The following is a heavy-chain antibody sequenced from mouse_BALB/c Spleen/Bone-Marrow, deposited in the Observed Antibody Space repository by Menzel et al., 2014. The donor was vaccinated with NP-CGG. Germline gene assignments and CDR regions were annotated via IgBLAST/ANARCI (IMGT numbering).Heavy chain of an antibody. CDR3: ARDKKYGNRYYYAMDY. D-gene: IGHD2-10*02. CDR2: IRNKTNGYTT. CDR1: GFTFTDYY. Sequence: EVHLVESGGGLVQPGGSLRLSCATSGFTFTDYYMSWVRQPPGKALEWLGFIRNKTNGYTTEYSASVKGRFTISRDNSQSILYLQMNTPRAEDSATYYCARDKKYGNRYYYAMDYWGQGTSVTVSS. V-gene: IGHV7-3*02. J-gene: IGHJ4*01.